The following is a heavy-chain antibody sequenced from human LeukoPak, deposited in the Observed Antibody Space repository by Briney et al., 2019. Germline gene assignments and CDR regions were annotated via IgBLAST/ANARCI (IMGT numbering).Heavy chain of an antibody. Sequence: GSLRLSCAASGFTFSSYNMNWVRQAPGKGLEWVSYISSSSSTIYYADSVKGRFTISRDNAKNSLYVQMNSLRAEDTAVYYCARDRSSGWPGIFDYWGQGTLVTVSS. CDR2: ISSSSSTI. V-gene: IGHV3-48*01. CDR3: ARDRSSGWPGIFDY. J-gene: IGHJ4*02. D-gene: IGHD6-19*01. CDR1: GFTFSSYN.